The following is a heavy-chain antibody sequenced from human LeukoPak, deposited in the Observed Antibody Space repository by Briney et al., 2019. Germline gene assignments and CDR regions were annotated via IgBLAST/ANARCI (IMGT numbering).Heavy chain of an antibody. V-gene: IGHV3-7*01. CDR3: ARDSRGFTYYYDSSGQGAFDI. J-gene: IGHJ3*02. CDR2: IKEDGGEK. CDR1: GFSISRSW. D-gene: IGHD3-22*01. Sequence: GGSLSLSCAASGFSISRSWMSWVRQAPGKGLEWVANIKEDGGEKYYVDSVKGRFTISRDNSKNSLYLQMNSLRAEDTAVYYCARDSRGFTYYYDSSGQGAFDIWGQGTMVTVSS.